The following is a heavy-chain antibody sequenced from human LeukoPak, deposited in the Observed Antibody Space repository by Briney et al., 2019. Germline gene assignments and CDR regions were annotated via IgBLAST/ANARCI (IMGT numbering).Heavy chain of an antibody. V-gene: IGHV3-23*01. CDR2: ISSSGSNT. J-gene: IGHJ4*02. CDR3: ARDMATAALYY. Sequence: GGSLRLSCAASEFTYGMNWVRQAPGKGLECVSAISSSGSNTYYADSVKGRFTISRDNSKNTLYLQVDSLRAEDTAIYYCARDMATAALYYWGQGTLVTVSS. CDR1: EFTYG. D-gene: IGHD5-24*01.